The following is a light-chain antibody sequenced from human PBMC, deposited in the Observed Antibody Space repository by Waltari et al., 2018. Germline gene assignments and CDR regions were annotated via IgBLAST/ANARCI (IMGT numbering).Light chain of an antibody. J-gene: IGKJ1*01. CDR1: QSISSY. CDR2: AAS. V-gene: IGKV1-39*01. CDR3: QQSYSTPRT. Sequence: DIQMTQSPSSLSASVGDRVTITCRASQSISSYLNWYQQNTGKAPKLLIYAASSLESGVPSRFSGSGSGTDFTLTISSLQPEDFATYYCQQSYSTPRTFGQGTKVEIK.